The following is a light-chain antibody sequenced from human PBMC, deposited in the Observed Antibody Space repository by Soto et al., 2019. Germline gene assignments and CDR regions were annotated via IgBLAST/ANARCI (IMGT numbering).Light chain of an antibody. CDR2: EVS. CDR3: SSYISSSILGV. J-gene: IGLJ3*02. V-gene: IGLV2-14*01. Sequence: QSALTQPASVSGSPGQSITISCTGTSSDVGGYDYVSWYQHHPGKAPKLIIFEVSNRPSGISSRFSGSKSGNTASLTISGLQAEDEADYYCSSYISSSILGVLGGGTKLTVL. CDR1: SSDVGGYDY.